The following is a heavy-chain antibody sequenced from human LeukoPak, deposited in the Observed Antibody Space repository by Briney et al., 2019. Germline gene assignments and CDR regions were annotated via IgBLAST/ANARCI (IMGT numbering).Heavy chain of an antibody. D-gene: IGHD2-8*01. Sequence: GGSLRLSCAASGFTFSSYWMSWVRQAPGKGLVWVSRINGDGSSTSYADSVKGRFTISRDNAKNTLYLQMNSLRAEDTAVYYCARAGYCTNGVCCSSNYYMDVWGKGTTVTVSS. CDR2: INGDGSST. J-gene: IGHJ6*03. CDR1: GFTFSSYW. V-gene: IGHV3-74*01. CDR3: ARAGYCTNGVCCSSNYYMDV.